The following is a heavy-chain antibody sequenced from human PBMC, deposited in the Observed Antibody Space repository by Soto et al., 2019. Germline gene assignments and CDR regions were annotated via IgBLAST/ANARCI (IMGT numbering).Heavy chain of an antibody. Sequence: QLQLQESGPGLVKPSETLSLTCTVSGGSISSSSYYWGWIRQPPGKGLEWIGSIYYSGSTYYNPSLKSRVTISVDTSKNQFALKLSSVTAADTAVYYCASIPLEDYVWGSRRHYYYYGMDVWGQGTTVTVSS. CDR2: IYYSGST. CDR1: GGSISSSSYY. CDR3: ASIPLEDYVWGSRRHYYYYGMDV. V-gene: IGHV4-39*01. J-gene: IGHJ6*02. D-gene: IGHD3-16*01.